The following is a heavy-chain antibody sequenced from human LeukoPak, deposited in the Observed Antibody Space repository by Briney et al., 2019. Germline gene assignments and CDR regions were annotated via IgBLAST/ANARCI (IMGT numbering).Heavy chain of an antibody. Sequence: MTGRSLRLSCAASGFTFNYAWMSWVRQVPGKGLEWVGQTVSEIDGGTTDYATPVKGRFTISRDDSKSTLYLQMNSLKIEDTAVYYCTTDEDWNYARKDVWGQGATVIVSS. J-gene: IGHJ6*02. D-gene: IGHD1-7*01. V-gene: IGHV3-15*04. CDR1: GFTFNYAW. CDR2: TVSEIDGGTT. CDR3: TTDEDWNYARKDV.